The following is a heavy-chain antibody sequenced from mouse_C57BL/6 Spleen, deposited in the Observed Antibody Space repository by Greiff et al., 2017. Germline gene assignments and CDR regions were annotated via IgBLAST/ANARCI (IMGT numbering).Heavy chain of an antibody. D-gene: IGHD4-1*01. V-gene: IGHV1-4*01. J-gene: IGHJ2*01. CDR3: ARYWDQFDY. CDR1: GYTFTSYT. CDR2: INPSSGYT. Sequence: VQLKESGAELARPGASVKMSCKASGYTFTSYTMHWVKQRPGQGLEWIGYINPSSGYTKYNQKFKDKATLTADKSSSTAYMQLSSLTSEDSAVYYCARYWDQFDYWGQGTTLTVSS.